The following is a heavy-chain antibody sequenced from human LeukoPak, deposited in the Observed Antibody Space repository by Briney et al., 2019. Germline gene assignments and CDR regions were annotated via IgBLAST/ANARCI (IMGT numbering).Heavy chain of an antibody. CDR3: TTGVVRGVIWFDP. J-gene: IGHJ5*02. CDR1: GFTFSGSS. Sequence: GGSLKLSCAASGFTFSGSSIHWVRQTSGKGLEWVGLIRTTTNTYATAYGASVTGRFTISRDDAKATSHLQMRSLKTEDTAVYYCTTGVVRGVIWFDPWGQGTLVTVSS. D-gene: IGHD3-10*01. CDR2: IRTTTNTYAT. V-gene: IGHV3-73*01.